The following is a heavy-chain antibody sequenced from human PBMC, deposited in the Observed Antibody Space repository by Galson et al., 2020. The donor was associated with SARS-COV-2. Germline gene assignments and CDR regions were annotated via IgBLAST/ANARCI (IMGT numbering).Heavy chain of an antibody. CDR2: IIPIFGTA. J-gene: IGHJ6*02. CDR1: GGTFSSYA. Sequence: SVKVSCKASGGTFSSYAISWVRQAPGQGLEWMGGIIPIFGTANYAQKFQGRVTITADESTSTAYMELSSLRSEDTAVYYCAGGYCSGGSCQPDYYGMDVWGQGTTVTVSS. D-gene: IGHD2-15*01. CDR3: AGGYCSGGSCQPDYYGMDV. V-gene: IGHV1-69*13.